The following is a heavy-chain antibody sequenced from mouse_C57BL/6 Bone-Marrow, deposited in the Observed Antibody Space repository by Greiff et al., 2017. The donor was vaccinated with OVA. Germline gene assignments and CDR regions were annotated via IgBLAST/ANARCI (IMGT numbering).Heavy chain of an antibody. V-gene: IGHV7-1*01. CDR1: GFPFRDFY. Sequence: VQLKASGGGLVQSGRSLRLSCATSGFPFRDFYMEWVRQAPGKGLAWIASSRNKANDYTTEYSASVKGRFIVSRETSQSILYRQMNALRAEDTAIYYCARDADGYYLDYWGKGTSVTVSS. D-gene: IGHD2-3*01. CDR2: SRNKANDYTT. CDR3: ARDADGYYLDY. J-gene: IGHJ4*01.